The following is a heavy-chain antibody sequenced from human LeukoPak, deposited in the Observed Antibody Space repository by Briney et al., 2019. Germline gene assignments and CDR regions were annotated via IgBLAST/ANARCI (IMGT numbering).Heavy chain of an antibody. CDR3: ARQAYCGGDCSANFDY. J-gene: IGHJ4*02. Sequence: HGESLKISCKGSGYRFTSHWIGWVRQMRGKGLEWMGIISPGDSDARYSPSFQGQVTISADKSINTAYLQWSSLKASDTAMYYCARQAYCGGDCSANFDYWGQGTLVTVSS. CDR1: GYRFTSHW. V-gene: IGHV5-51*01. D-gene: IGHD2-21*02. CDR2: ISPGDSDA.